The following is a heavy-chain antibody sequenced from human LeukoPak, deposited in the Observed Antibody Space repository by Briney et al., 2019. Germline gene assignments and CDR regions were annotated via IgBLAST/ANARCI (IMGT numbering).Heavy chain of an antibody. J-gene: IGHJ6*03. CDR1: VGSISSVDYY. CDR2: LYYRGST. CDR3: ARDNAPGNRLRHEYMDV. Sequence: SETLSLTCTVSVGSISSVDYYWSSIRQPSGKSLEWDGYLYYRGSTYYNPSLNSRVTISVDTSKNQSSMKLSSVTAADTAVDYCARDNAPGNRLRHEYMDVLCKGTTVTVSS. V-gene: IGHV4-30-4*02. D-gene: IGHD1-14*01.